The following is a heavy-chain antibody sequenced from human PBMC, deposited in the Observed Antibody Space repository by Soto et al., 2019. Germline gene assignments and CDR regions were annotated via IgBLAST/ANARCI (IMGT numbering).Heavy chain of an antibody. CDR2: ISAYNGNT. Sequence: ASVKVSCKASGYSFTIYGISWVRQAPGQGLEWMGWISAYNGNTNYAQKLQGRVTMTRDTSTSTVYMELSSLRSEDTAVYYCASISSYNYYDSSGYYGGLDYWGQGTQVTVSS. CDR3: ASISSYNYYDSSGYYGGLDY. CDR1: GYSFTIYG. V-gene: IGHV1-18*01. D-gene: IGHD3-22*01. J-gene: IGHJ4*02.